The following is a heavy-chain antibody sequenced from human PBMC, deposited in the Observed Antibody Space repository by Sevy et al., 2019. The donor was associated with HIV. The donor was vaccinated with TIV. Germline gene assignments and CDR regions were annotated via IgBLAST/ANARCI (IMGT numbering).Heavy chain of an antibody. CDR1: GFSFRSYW. J-gene: IGHJ6*02. Sequence: GGSLRLSCAASGFSFRSYWMSWVRQAPGKGLEWVANLNQDGSVKYYLDSVMGRFTISRDSARNSVYLQINSLRADDTARYYCARTGAYADTYYHHYAMDVWGQGTSVTVSS. D-gene: IGHD4-17*01. V-gene: IGHV3-7*03. CDR3: ARTGAYADTYYHHYAMDV. CDR2: LNQDGSVK.